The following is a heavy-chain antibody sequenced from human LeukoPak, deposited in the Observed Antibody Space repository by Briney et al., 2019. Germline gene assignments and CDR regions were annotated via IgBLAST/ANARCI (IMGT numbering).Heavy chain of an antibody. V-gene: IGHV3-30*04. CDR2: ISFDGSEK. CDR1: EFTFTSYA. J-gene: IGHJ4*02. D-gene: IGHD3-10*01. CDR3: ARGPAKRGFLDY. Sequence: PGGSLRLSCAASEFTFTSYAMHWVRRAPGKGLEWVAVISFDGSEKYYADSVKGRFTISRDNSKSTLYMQMNSLRPEDTAIYYCARGPAKRGFLDYRGQGTLVTVSS.